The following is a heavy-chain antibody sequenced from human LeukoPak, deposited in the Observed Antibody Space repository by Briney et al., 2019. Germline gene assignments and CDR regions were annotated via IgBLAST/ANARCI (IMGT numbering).Heavy chain of an antibody. D-gene: IGHD2/OR15-2a*01. CDR3: ARDAPYHILAY. Sequence: GGSLRLSCAASGFTVSSNYMSWVRQAPGKGLEWVSVIYSGGSTYYADSVKGRFTISRDNSKNTLYLQINSLRAEDTAVYYCARDAPYHILAYWGQGTLVTVSS. CDR2: IYSGGST. J-gene: IGHJ4*02. CDR1: GFTVSSNY. V-gene: IGHV3-66*01.